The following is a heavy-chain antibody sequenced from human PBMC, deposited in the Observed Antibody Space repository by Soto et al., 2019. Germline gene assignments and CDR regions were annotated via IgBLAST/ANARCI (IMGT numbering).Heavy chain of an antibody. V-gene: IGHV4-59*08. CDR1: GGSISSYY. Sequence: ASETLSLTCTVSGGSISSYYWSWIRQPPGKGLEWIGYIYYSGSTHYNPSLKSRVTISVDTSKNQFSLKLSSVTAADTAVYYCARHHYSSSWTISNYYYYYMDVWGKGTTVTVSS. J-gene: IGHJ6*03. CDR3: ARHHYSSSWTISNYYYYYMDV. D-gene: IGHD6-13*01. CDR2: IYYSGST.